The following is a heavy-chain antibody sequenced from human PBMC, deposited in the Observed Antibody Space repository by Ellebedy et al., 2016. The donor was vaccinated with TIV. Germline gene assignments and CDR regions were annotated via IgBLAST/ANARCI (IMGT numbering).Heavy chain of an antibody. CDR2: ISSDGSNK. CDR3: ARGGSSGSSDY. Sequence: GESLKISXVASGFTFRRHGIYWVRQAPGKGLEWVAVISSDGSNKYYADSVKGRFTISRDNSKNTLYLQMNSLRTDDMAVYYCARGGSSGSSDYWGQGTLVTVSS. CDR1: GFTFRRHG. J-gene: IGHJ4*02. V-gene: IGHV3-30*03. D-gene: IGHD3-10*01.